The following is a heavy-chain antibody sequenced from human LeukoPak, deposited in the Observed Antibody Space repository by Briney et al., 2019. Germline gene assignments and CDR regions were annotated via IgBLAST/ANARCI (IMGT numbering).Heavy chain of an antibody. CDR2: INHSGST. V-gene: IGHV4-34*01. D-gene: IGHD3-3*01. CDR1: GGSFSGYY. CDR3: ARGTRVAEFLQH. Sequence: SGTLCLTCAVSGGSFSGYYWSWIRQPPGKGLEWIGDINHSGSTNYNPSLTSRVTISVDTSTNQSSLKLSSVTDADAAVYYCARGTRVAEFLQHWGGDTLLIVVS. J-gene: IGHJ1*01.